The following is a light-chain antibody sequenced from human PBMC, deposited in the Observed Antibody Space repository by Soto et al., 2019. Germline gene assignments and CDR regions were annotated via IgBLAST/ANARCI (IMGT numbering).Light chain of an antibody. CDR1: GSNIGSNS. CDR2: DSN. V-gene: IGLV1-51*01. Sequence: QSVLTQPPSVSGAPGQRVTISCTGSGSNIGSNSVCWYQQLPGAAPKLLIFDSNKRPSGSPDRFSGSKSGTSATLGISGLQTGDEADYFCATWDSDVSYVVFGGGTKLTVL. J-gene: IGLJ2*01. CDR3: ATWDSDVSYVV.